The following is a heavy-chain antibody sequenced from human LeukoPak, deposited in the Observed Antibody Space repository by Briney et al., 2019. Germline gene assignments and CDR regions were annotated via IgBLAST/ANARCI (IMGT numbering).Heavy chain of an antibody. J-gene: IGHJ4*02. CDR2: IHHSGST. V-gene: IGHV4-30-2*01. D-gene: IGHD3-10*01. CDR1: GGSISSGGYS. Sequence: SQTLSLTCAVSGGSISSGGYSWSWIRQPPGKGLEWIGYIHHSGSTNYNPSLKSRVTISVDKSKNQFSLKLSSVTAADTAVYYCARGVGSGRPLDFDYWGQGTLVTVSS. CDR3: ARGVGSGRPLDFDY.